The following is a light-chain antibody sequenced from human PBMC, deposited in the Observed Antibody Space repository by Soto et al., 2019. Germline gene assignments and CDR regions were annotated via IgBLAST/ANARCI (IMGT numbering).Light chain of an antibody. CDR2: AAS. CDR1: QSISWY. V-gene: IGKV1-39*01. J-gene: IGKJ2*01. CDR3: QQSYSTPQNT. Sequence: DIQMTQSPSSLSASVGDRVTITCRASQSISWYLNWYQQKPGKAPKLLIYAASSLQSGVPSRFSGSGSGTDFSLTISCLQPEDFATYYCQQSYSTPQNTFGQGTKLEIK.